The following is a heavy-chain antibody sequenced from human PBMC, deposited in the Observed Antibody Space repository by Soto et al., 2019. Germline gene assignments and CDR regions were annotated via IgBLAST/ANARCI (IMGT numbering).Heavy chain of an antibody. D-gene: IGHD2-2*01. V-gene: IGHV1-18*01. CDR2: ISAYNGNT. CDR3: ARDIVVVPAAKRDGMDV. CDR1: GYTFTSYG. Sequence: QVQLVQSGAEVKKPGASVKVSCKASGYTFTSYGISWVRQAPGQGLEWLGWISAYNGNTNSAQKLQGRVTMTTDTSTSTAYMELRSLRSDDTAVYYCARDIVVVPAAKRDGMDVWGQGTTVTVSS. J-gene: IGHJ6*02.